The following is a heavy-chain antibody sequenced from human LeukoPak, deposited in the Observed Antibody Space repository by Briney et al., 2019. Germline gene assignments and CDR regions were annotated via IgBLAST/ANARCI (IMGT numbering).Heavy chain of an antibody. J-gene: IGHJ6*03. CDR2: INTNTGNP. Sequence: GASVKVSCKASGYTFTSYAMNWVRQAPGQGLEWMGWINTNTGNPTYAQGFTGRFVFSLDTSVSTAYLQISSLTAEDTAVYYCASRAPYYDILTGYHNYYYYYMDVWGKGTTVTVSS. D-gene: IGHD3-9*01. CDR3: ASRAPYYDILTGYHNYYYYYMDV. V-gene: IGHV7-4-1*02. CDR1: GYTFTSYA.